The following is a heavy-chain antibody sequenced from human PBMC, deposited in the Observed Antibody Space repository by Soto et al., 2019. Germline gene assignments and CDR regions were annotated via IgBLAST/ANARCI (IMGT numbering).Heavy chain of an antibody. CDR3: ARWAYGDYVADY. Sequence: SETLSLTCTVSGGSISSSSYYWGWIRQPPGKGLEWIGSIYYSGSTYYNPSLKSRVTISVDTSKNQFSLKLSSVTAADTAVYYCARWAYGDYVADYWGQGTLVTVSS. D-gene: IGHD4-17*01. V-gene: IGHV4-39*01. J-gene: IGHJ4*02. CDR1: GGSISSSSYY. CDR2: IYYSGST.